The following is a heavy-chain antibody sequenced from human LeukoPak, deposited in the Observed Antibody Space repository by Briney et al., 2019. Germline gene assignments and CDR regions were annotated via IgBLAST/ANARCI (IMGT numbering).Heavy chain of an antibody. V-gene: IGHV1-2*04. D-gene: IGHD3-9*01. CDR3: ARGMREVYYDILTGQNWFDP. CDR1: GYTFTGYY. Sequence: ASVKVSCKASGYTFTGYYMHWVRQAPGQGLEWMGWINPNSGGTNYAQKFQGWVTMTRDTSISTAYMELSMLRSDDTAVYYCARGMREVYYDILTGQNWFDPWGQGTLVTVSS. J-gene: IGHJ5*02. CDR2: INPNSGGT.